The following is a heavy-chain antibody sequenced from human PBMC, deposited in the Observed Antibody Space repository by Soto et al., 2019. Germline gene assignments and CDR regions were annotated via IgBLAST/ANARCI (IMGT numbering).Heavy chain of an antibody. J-gene: IGHJ4*02. CDR1: GYTFTSYG. CDR2: INAGNGNT. Sequence: ASVKVSCKASGYTFTSYGISWVRQAPGQGLEWMGWINAGNGNTKYSQKFQGRVTITRDTSASTAYMELSSLRSEDTAVYYCARDLYDYGDYYGYWGQGTLVTVS. V-gene: IGHV1-3*01. D-gene: IGHD4-17*01. CDR3: ARDLYDYGDYYGY.